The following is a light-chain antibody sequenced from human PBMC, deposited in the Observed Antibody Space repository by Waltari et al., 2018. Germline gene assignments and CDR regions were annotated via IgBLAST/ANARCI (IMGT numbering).Light chain of an antibody. CDR1: QSLVHSDGNTY. CDR2: KGS. CDR3: MQGTHWPLT. J-gene: IGKJ4*01. V-gene: IGKV2-30*02. Sequence: DVVMTQSPLSLPVTLGQPASIPCKSSQSLVHSDGNTYLAWFQQRPGQSPRRLIYKGSNRESGVPDRFSASGSGTDFTLKISRVEAEDVGVYYCMQGTHWPLTFGGGTKVEIK.